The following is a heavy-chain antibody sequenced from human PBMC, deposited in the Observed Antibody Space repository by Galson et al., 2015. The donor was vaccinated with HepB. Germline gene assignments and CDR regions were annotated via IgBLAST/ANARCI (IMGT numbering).Heavy chain of an antibody. CDR3: ARHDPNSGWSDFDY. D-gene: IGHD6-19*01. CDR2: IYYNGNT. V-gene: IGHV4-59*08. Sequence: ETLSLTCTVSGGSISYYYWSWIRQPPGKGLEWIGYIYYNGNTNYNLSLKSRVTISVDTTKNQFSLRLSSVTAADTAVYYCARHDPNSGWSDFDYWGQGAPVTVSS. CDR1: GGSISYYY. J-gene: IGHJ4*02.